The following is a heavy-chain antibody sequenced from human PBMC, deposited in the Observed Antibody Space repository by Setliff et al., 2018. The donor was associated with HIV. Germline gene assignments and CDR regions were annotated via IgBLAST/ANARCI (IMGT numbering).Heavy chain of an antibody. V-gene: IGHV4-61*09. CDR1: GGSINRGNYY. J-gene: IGHJ3*02. D-gene: IGHD3-10*01. Sequence: SETLSLTCSVSGGSINRGNYYWTWIRQSAGKGLEWIGHIHITGNTDYNPSLKSRVTISLDTARNQFSLELTSVTATDTAVYYCARGVTLVRGGRGDIWGQGTMVTVSS. CDR2: IHITGNT. CDR3: ARGVTLVRGGRGDI.